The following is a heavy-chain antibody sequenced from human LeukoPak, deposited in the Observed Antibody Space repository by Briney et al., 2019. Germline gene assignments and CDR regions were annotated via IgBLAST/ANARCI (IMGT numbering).Heavy chain of an antibody. V-gene: IGHV4-34*01. CDR2: INHSGST. Sequence: SETLSLTCAVYGGSFSGYYWSWIRQPPGKGLEWIGEINHSGSTNYNPSLKSRVTISVDTSKNQFSLKLSSVTAADTAVYYCARSVTGIAAAGNHFDYWGQGTLVTVSS. D-gene: IGHD6-13*01. CDR1: GGSFSGYY. CDR3: ARSVTGIAAAGNHFDY. J-gene: IGHJ4*02.